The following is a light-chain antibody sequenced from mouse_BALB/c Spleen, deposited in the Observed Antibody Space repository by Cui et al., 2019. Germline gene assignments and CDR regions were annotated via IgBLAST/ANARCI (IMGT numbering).Light chain of an antibody. CDR1: SGVSY. J-gene: IGKJ1*01. Sequence: QIVLTQSPAIMSASLGEEITLTCSASSGVSYMNWYQQKSGTSPKLLIYSTSNLASGVPSRFSGSGSGTFYSLTSSSVEAEDAADYYCHQWSSYPWTFGGGTKLEIK. CDR3: HQWSSYPWT. V-gene: IGKV4-80*01. CDR2: STS.